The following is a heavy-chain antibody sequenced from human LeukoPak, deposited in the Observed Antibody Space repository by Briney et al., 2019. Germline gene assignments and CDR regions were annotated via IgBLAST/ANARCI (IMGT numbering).Heavy chain of an antibody. J-gene: IGHJ6*02. V-gene: IGHV3-23*01. Sequence: GGSLRLSCAASGFTFSSYAMSWVRQAPGKGLEWVSAISGSGGSTYYADSVKGRFTISRDNSKNTLYLQMNSLRAEDTAVYYCARSLGSGSYIFYYGMDVWGQGTTVTVSS. CDR1: GFTFSSYA. CDR3: ARSLGSGSYIFYYGMDV. CDR2: ISGSGGST. D-gene: IGHD3-10*01.